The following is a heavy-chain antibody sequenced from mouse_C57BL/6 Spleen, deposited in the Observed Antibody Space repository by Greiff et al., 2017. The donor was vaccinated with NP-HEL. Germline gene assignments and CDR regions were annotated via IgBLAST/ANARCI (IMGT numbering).Heavy chain of an antibody. J-gene: IGHJ4*01. D-gene: IGHD2-3*01. CDR2: IRNKANNHAT. CDR1: GFTFSDAW. CDR3: TGIYDGYYLYAMDY. Sequence: EVKLVESGGGLVQPGGSMKLSCAASGFTFSDAWMDWVRQSPEKGLEWVAEIRNKANNHATYYAESVKGRFTISRDDSKSSVYLQMNSLRAEDTGIYYCTGIYDGYYLYAMDYWGQGTSVTVSS. V-gene: IGHV6-6*01.